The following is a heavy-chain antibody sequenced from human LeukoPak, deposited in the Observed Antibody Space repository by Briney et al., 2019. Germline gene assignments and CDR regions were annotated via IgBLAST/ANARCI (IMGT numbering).Heavy chain of an antibody. J-gene: IGHJ4*02. V-gene: IGHV4-59*12. CDR3: ARDSVITGTTDY. Sequence: PSETLSLTCTVSGGSISSYYWSWIRQPPGKGLEWIGYIYHSGSTYYNPSLKSRVTVSVDRSKNQFSLKLSSVTAADTAVYYCARDSVITGTTDYWGQGTLVTVSS. D-gene: IGHD1-20*01. CDR1: GGSISSYY. CDR2: IYHSGST.